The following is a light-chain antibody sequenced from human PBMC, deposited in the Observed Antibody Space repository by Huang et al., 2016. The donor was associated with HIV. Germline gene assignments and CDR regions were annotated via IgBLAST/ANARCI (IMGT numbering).Light chain of an antibody. CDR3: HQYGSSPQT. J-gene: IGKJ2*01. CDR1: QSIYLNY. Sequence: IVLTQSPGTLSLSPGEIATLSCWASQSIYLNYLAWYQQKHGQAPRLLLYAASGRAAGSPYRCSGSGSGTDFTLTISRLEPEDFSLYYCHQYGSSPQTFGQGTKLDIK. V-gene: IGKV3-20*01. CDR2: AAS.